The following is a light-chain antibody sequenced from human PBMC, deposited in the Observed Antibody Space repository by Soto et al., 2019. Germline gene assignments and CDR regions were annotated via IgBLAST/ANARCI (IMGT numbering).Light chain of an antibody. V-gene: IGKV1-39*01. Sequence: DIQMTQSPSSLSASIGDRVTITCRASQSINSYLNWYQQKPGKAPNLLVYAASSLQRGVPLRFSGSGSGTDFTLTIDNLQPEDLATDYCQQSYTTPRTFGQGSKVEIK. CDR3: QQSYTTPRT. CDR1: QSINSY. J-gene: IGKJ1*01. CDR2: AAS.